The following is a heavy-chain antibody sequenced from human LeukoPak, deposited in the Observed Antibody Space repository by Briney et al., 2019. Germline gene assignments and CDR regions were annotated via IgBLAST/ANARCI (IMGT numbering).Heavy chain of an antibody. CDR2: ISVNGGAM. J-gene: IGHJ2*01. CDR3: ARKTDRLGAVGRDRYFDL. V-gene: IGHV3-48*03. Sequence: GGSLRLSCTASGFTFSGYEMTWVRQAPGKGLEWMSYISVNGGAMHYADSVRGRFTTSRDDAKNSLYLHMNSLRVEDTAIYYCARKTDRLGAVGRDRYFDLWGRGTLITVSA. CDR1: GFTFSGYE. D-gene: IGHD6-13*01.